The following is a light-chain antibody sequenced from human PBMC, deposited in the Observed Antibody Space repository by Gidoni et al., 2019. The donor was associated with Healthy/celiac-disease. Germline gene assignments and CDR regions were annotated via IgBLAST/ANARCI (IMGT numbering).Light chain of an antibody. CDR1: QSVSSSY. CDR2: GAS. J-gene: IGKJ1*01. Sequence: DIVLTQSPGTLSLSPVDRAPLSCRASQSVSSSYLAWYQQKPGQAPRLLIYGASSRATGIPDRFSGSGSGTDFTLTISRLEPEDFAVYYCQQYGSSPWTFGQGTKVEIK. CDR3: QQYGSSPWT. V-gene: IGKV3-20*01.